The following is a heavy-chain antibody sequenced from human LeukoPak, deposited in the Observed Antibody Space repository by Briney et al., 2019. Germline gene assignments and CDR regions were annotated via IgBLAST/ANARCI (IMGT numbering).Heavy chain of an antibody. Sequence: PSETLSLTCSVSGGSYSSVTLYWSSIRQPAGEGLEWIGRGNARGSTDANPSLRSRVAVSVDTSKNQVSLRLSSVTAADTAVYYCARESTGRGRYNWYDLWGQGTLVTVSS. D-gene: IGHD5-24*01. V-gene: IGHV4-61*02. J-gene: IGHJ4*02. CDR3: ARESTGRGRYNWYDL. CDR2: GNARGST. CDR1: GGSYSSVTLY.